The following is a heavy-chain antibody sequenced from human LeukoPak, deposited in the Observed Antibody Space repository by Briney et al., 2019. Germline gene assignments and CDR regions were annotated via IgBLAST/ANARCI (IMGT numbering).Heavy chain of an antibody. V-gene: IGHV3-48*03. CDR1: GFTFSSHE. CDR3: ARTGGYSFGYPYYLDY. D-gene: IGHD5-18*01. CDR2: ISSGGSTI. Sequence: PWGSLRLSCAASGFTFSSHEMNWVRQAPGKGLEWVSYISSGGSTIYYADSVQGRFTISRDNAKNSLDLQMNSLRAEDTAVYYCARTGGYSFGYPYYLDYWGQGTLVTVSS. J-gene: IGHJ4*02.